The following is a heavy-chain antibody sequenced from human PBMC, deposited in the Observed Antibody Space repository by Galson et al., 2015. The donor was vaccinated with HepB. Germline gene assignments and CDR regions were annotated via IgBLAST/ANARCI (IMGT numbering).Heavy chain of an antibody. CDR1: GFTFSSYW. V-gene: IGHV3-7*03. CDR2: IKQDGSEK. D-gene: IGHD1-26*01. J-gene: IGHJ6*02. CDR3: ARVVSGSYYYYYGMDV. Sequence: SLRLSCAASGFTFSSYWMSWVRQAPGKGLEWVANIKQDGSEKYYVDSVKVRFTISRDNAKNSLYLQMNSLRAEDTAVYYCARVVSGSYYYYYGMDVWGQGTTVTVSS.